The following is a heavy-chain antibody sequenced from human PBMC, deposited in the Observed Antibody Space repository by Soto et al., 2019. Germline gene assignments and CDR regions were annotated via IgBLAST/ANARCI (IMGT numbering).Heavy chain of an antibody. V-gene: IGHV3-23*01. J-gene: IGHJ2*01. CDR1: GFTFSRYA. CDR2: ITGSVGAT. CDR3: AKEKEGETTQPLYFDL. Sequence: EVQLLESGGGLVQPGGSLRLSCAASGFTFSRYAMTWVRQAPGKGLEWVSSITGSVGATFYADSVKGRFTISRDNSKSTLDLQMNSLRVEDTAVYYCAKEKEGETTQPLYFDLWGRGTLVTVSS. D-gene: IGHD1-7*01.